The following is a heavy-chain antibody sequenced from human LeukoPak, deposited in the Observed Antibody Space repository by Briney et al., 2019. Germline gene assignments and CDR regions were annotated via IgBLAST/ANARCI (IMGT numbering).Heavy chain of an antibody. V-gene: IGHV1-18*01. CDR1: GYTFTSYA. CDR3: AREGAYCSSTSCHIQNWFDP. Sequence: ASVKVSCKASGYTFTSYAFRWVRQAPGQGLEWMGWISAYNGNTNYAQKFQGRVTMTTDTSTSTAYMELRSLRSDDTAVYYCAREGAYCSSTSCHIQNWFDPWGQGTLVTVSS. CDR2: ISAYNGNT. J-gene: IGHJ5*02. D-gene: IGHD2-2*01.